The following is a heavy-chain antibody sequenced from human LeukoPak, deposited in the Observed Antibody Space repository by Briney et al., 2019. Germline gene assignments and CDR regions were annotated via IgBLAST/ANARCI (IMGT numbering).Heavy chain of an antibody. CDR1: GGSISSYY. CDR2: IYTSGNT. J-gene: IGHJ4*02. CDR3: ARRRSDYSHFDY. Sequence: SETLSLTCTVSGGSISSYYWSWIRQPPGKGLEWIGHIYTSGNTDYNPSLKSRVTISADTSKNQFSLKLNSVSAADTAVYYCARRRSDYSHFDYWGQGTLVTVSS. D-gene: IGHD3-22*01. V-gene: IGHV4-4*09.